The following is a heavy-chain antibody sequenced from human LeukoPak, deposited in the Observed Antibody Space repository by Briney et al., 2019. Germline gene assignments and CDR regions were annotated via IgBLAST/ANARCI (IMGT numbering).Heavy chain of an antibody. CDR2: INSGGST. D-gene: IGHD7-27*01. V-gene: IGHV3-66*01. J-gene: IGHJ4*02. CDR3: ARVELGNFDY. CDR1: GFTVSSNY. Sequence: GGSLRLSCAASGFTVSSNYMSWVRQAPGKGLEWVSVINSGGSTYYADSVKGRFTISRDNSKNTLYLQMNSLRAEDTAVYYCARVELGNFDYWGQGTLVTVSS.